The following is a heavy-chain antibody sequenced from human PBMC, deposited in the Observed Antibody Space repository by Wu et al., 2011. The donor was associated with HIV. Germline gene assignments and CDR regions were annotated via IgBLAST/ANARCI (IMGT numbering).Heavy chain of an antibody. D-gene: IGHD3-9*01. V-gene: IGHV1-2*02. CDR3: AREDYXILTGYSCGFDY. CDR2: INPHSGSA. J-gene: IGHJ4*02. Sequence: QVQLMQSGAEVKKPGASVKVSCKASGYTFIGYILHWVRQAPGHGLEWMGWINPHSGSANYAQNFQGRVTFTSDTSSSTVYMEVSRLRFDDTAVYYCAREDYXILTGYSCGFDYWAEGALVAVS. CDR1: GYTFIGYI.